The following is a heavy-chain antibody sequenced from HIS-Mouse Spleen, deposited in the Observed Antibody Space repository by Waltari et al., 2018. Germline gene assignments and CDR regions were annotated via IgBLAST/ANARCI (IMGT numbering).Heavy chain of an antibody. CDR2: IYYSGST. CDR3: ARGEGRELKVDY. CDR1: GGSISSGGYY. D-gene: IGHD1-7*01. J-gene: IGHJ4*02. Sequence: QVQLQESGPGLVKPSQTLSLTCTVSGGSISSGGYYWSWTRQHPGKGLEWLGYIYYSGSTYYNPSLKSRVTISVDTSKNQFSLKLSSVTAADTAVYYCARGEGRELKVDYWGQGTLVTVSS. V-gene: IGHV4-31*03.